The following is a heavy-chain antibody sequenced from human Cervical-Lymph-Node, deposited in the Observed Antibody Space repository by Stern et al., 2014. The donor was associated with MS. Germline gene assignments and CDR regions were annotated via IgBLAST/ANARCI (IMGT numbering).Heavy chain of an antibody. CDR2: IRQDGSEK. CDR3: VRFGLGAGWPNFDY. J-gene: IGHJ4*02. CDR1: GFTFSTYV. V-gene: IGHV3-7*01. D-gene: IGHD6-19*01. Sequence: EVQLVESGGMLVQPGGSLRLSCVASGFTFSTYVMSWVRQSPGKGLQWVANIRQDGSEKSYVESVKGRFTISRDNANSSVYLHMHSLIAEDTAIYYCVRFGLGAGWPNFDYWGQGIPVTVSS.